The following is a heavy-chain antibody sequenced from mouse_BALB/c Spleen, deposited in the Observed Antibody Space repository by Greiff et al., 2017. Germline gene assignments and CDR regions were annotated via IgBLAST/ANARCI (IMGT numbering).Heavy chain of an antibody. J-gene: IGHJ2*01. CDR3: ARYGNYLYYFDY. CDR2: INPSTGYT. D-gene: IGHD2-1*01. CDR1: GYTFTSYW. Sequence: QVQLQQSGAELAKPGASVKMSCKASGYTFTSYWMHWVKQRPGQGLEWIGYINPSTGYTEYNQKFKDKATLTADKSSSTAYMQLSSLTSEDSAVYYCARYGNYLYYFDYWGQGTTLTVSS. V-gene: IGHV1-7*01.